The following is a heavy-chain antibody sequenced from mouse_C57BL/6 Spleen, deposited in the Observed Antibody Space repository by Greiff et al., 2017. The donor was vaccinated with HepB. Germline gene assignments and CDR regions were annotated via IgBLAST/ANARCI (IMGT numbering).Heavy chain of an antibody. Sequence: QVHVKQSGAELVRPGTSVKLSCKASGYTFTSYWMHWVKQRPGQGLEWIGVIDPSDSYTNYNQKFKGKATLTVDTSSSTAYMQLSSLTSEDSAVYYCARPPQFITTVVATPGFAYWGQGTLVTVSA. J-gene: IGHJ3*01. D-gene: IGHD1-1*01. V-gene: IGHV1-59*01. CDR3: ARPPQFITTVVATPGFAY. CDR2: IDPSDSYT. CDR1: GYTFTSYW.